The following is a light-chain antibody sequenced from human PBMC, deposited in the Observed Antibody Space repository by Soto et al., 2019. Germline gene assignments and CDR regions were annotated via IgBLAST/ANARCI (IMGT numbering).Light chain of an antibody. CDR3: QQRYNWPIT. V-gene: IGKV3D-20*02. J-gene: IGKJ5*01. Sequence: EIVLTQYPGTPSLSPGASATLSCRASQSVSSSYLAWYQQTPGQAPRLLIYGASSRATGIPDRFSGSGSGTEFTLTISSLQSEDVSVYDGQQRYNWPITFGPGTRLEIK. CDR2: GAS. CDR1: QSVSSSY.